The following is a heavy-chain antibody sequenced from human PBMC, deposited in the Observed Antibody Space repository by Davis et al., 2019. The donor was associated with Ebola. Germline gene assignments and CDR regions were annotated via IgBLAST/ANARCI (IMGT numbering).Heavy chain of an antibody. CDR2: ISYDGDNN. D-gene: IGHD4-17*01. J-gene: IGHJ3*02. V-gene: IGHV3-30*04. CDR3: ARGAYGDYIVKAFDI. CDR1: GFTFTTYF. Sequence: GGSLRLSCAASGFTFTTYFMNWVRQAPGKGLEWVAVISYDGDNNYHADSVQGRFTISRDNSKNTLYLQMNSLRAEDTAIYYCARGAYGDYIVKAFDIWGQGTKVTVSS.